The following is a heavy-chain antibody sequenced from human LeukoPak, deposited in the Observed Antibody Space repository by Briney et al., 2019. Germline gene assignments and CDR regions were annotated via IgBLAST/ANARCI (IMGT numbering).Heavy chain of an antibody. CDR2: IKSRTDNATT. V-gene: IGHV3-15*01. J-gene: IGHJ4*02. CDR1: GFTFTNAW. Sequence: GGSLRLSCAASGFTFTNAWMNWVRRGPGKGLEWVGRIKSRTDNATTDYAAPVKGRFTISRDDSKNTLYLQMNSLKTEDTAVYYCTTLGDNYSGIVGEDYWGQGTLVTVSS. CDR3: TTLGDNYSGIVGEDY. D-gene: IGHD1-26*01.